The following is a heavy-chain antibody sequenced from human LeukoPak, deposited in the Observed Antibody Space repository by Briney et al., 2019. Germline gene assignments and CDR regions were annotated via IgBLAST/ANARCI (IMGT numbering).Heavy chain of an antibody. J-gene: IGHJ4*02. CDR1: GFTFSSYG. V-gene: IGHV3-21*05. D-gene: IGHD5-24*01. Sequence: GGSPRLSCAASGFTFSSYGMHWVRQAPGKGLEWVSYISSTSDYIFYADSVKGRFTISRDNAKNSLYLQMNSLRAEDTAVYYCARARMATIGSFDYWGQGTLVTASS. CDR3: ARARMATIGSFDY. CDR2: ISSTSDYI.